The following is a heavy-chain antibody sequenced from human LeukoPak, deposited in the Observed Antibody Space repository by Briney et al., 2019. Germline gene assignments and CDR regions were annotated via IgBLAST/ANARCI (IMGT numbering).Heavy chain of an antibody. Sequence: ASVKVSCKASGYTCNNYDINWVRQARGQGREGMGWMNPNSGNTGFAQKFQDRGSMTRDTSINTAYMVLTSLRSGDTAVHYCARATPGGLHGYSFDYWGQGTVVTVYS. CDR1: GYTCNNYD. CDR3: ARATPGGLHGYSFDY. V-gene: IGHV1-8*02. CDR2: MNPNSGNT. D-gene: IGHD5-24*01. J-gene: IGHJ4*02.